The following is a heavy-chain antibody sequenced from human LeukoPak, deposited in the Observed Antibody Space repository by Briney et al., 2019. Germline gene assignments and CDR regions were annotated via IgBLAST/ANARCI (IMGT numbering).Heavy chain of an antibody. CDR2: INHSGGT. D-gene: IGHD7-27*01. CDR3: ARAATGDL. J-gene: IGHJ4*02. V-gene: IGHV4-34*01. Sequence: PSETLSLTCVYGGSLTGYYWNWIRQPPGKGLEWTGQINHSGGTNYNPSLKSRVTISIDTSKNQFSLQLSSVTAADTAMYYCARAATGDLWGQGTLVTVSS. CDR1: GGSLTGYY.